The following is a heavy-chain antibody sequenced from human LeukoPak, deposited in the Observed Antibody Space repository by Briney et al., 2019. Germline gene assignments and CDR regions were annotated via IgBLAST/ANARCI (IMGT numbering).Heavy chain of an antibody. CDR2: IYYSGST. V-gene: IGHV4-31*03. CDR1: GGSISSGGYY. D-gene: IGHD3-22*01. J-gene: IGHJ4*02. Sequence: PSETLSLTCTVSGGSISSGGYYWSWIRQHPGKGLEWIEYIYYSGSTYYNPSLKSRVTISVDTSKNQLSLKLSSVTAADTAVYYCARDHYYDSSGYYYAAGYFDYWGQGTLVTVSS. CDR3: ARDHYYDSSGYYYAAGYFDY.